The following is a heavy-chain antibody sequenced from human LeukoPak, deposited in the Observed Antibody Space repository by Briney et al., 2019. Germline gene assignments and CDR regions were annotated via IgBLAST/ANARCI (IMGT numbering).Heavy chain of an antibody. CDR2: IYPGDSET. V-gene: IGHV5-51*01. Sequence: GESLKISCKGSGFSFTSYWIGLVRQLPGKGLEWMGIIYPGDSETRYSPSFQGQVTISADKSISTAYLQWRSLKASDTAIYFCARQGSTGSYSAYWGQGTLVTVSS. CDR3: ARQGSTGSYSAY. D-gene: IGHD1-26*01. CDR1: GFSFTSYW. J-gene: IGHJ4*02.